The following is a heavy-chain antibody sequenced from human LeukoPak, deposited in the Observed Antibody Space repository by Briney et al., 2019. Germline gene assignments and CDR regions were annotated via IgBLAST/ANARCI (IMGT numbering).Heavy chain of an antibody. V-gene: IGHV3-30*04. CDR3: AKDMGDGYNLDYYYYMDV. D-gene: IGHD5-24*01. CDR2: ISYDGSNK. J-gene: IGHJ6*03. CDR1: GFTFSSYA. Sequence: GGSLRLSCAASGFTFSSYAMHWVRQAPGKGLEWVAVISYDGSNKYYADSVKGRFTISRDNAKNSLYLQMNSLRAEDTALYYCAKDMGDGYNLDYYYYMDVWGKGTTVTISS.